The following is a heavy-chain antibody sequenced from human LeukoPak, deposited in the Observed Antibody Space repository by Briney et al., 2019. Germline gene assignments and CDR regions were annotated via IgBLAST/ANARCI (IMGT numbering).Heavy chain of an antibody. V-gene: IGHV1-24*01. D-gene: IGHD4-17*01. Sequence: ASVKVSCKVSGYTLTELSMHWVRQAPGKGLEWMGGFDPEDGETIYAQKFQGGVTMTEDTSTDTAYMELSSLRSEDTAVYYCATDSGDFYGDSTWAFDYWGQGTLVTVSS. CDR3: ATDSGDFYGDSTWAFDY. CDR2: FDPEDGET. CDR1: GYTLTELS. J-gene: IGHJ4*02.